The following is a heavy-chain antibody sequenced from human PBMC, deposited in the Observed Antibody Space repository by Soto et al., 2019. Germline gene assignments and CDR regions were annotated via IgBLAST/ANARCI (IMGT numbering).Heavy chain of an antibody. Sequence: SETLSLTCSVSGGSISSNYWSWIRQPPGKGLEWIGYIFYSGSANYNPSLKSRVTISVDTSKNQFSLKLSSVTAADTAVYYCARMSTDCSGGSCYRYNFDYWGQGTLVTVSS. V-gene: IGHV4-59*01. CDR3: ARMSTDCSGGSCYRYNFDY. CDR2: IFYSGSA. CDR1: GGSISSNY. D-gene: IGHD2-15*01. J-gene: IGHJ4*02.